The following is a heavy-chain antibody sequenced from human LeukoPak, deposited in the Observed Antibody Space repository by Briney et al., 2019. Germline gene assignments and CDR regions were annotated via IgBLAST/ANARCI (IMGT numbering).Heavy chain of an antibody. J-gene: IGHJ5*02. CDR2: INHSGST. Sequence: SETLSLTCAAYGGSFSGYYWSWIRQPPGKGLEWIGEINHSGSTNYNPSLKSRVTISVDTSKNQFSLKLSSVTAADTAVYYCARQGGSSSAYYWFDPWGQGTLVTVSS. V-gene: IGHV4-34*01. CDR1: GGSFSGYY. D-gene: IGHD3-22*01. CDR3: ARQGGSSSAYYWFDP.